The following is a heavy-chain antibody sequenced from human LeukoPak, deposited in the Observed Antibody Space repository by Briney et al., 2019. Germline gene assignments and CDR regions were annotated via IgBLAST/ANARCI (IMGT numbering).Heavy chain of an antibody. V-gene: IGHV3-23*01. CDR2: ISGSGGST. CDR3: AKRSSGWYGPFDY. D-gene: IGHD6-19*01. J-gene: IGHJ4*02. Sequence: GGSLRLSCAASRFTFSSYAMSWVRQAPGKGLEWVSAISGSGGSTYYADSVKGRFTISRDNSKNTLYLQMNSLRAEDTAVYYCAKRSSGWYGPFDYWGQGTLVTVSS. CDR1: RFTFSSYA.